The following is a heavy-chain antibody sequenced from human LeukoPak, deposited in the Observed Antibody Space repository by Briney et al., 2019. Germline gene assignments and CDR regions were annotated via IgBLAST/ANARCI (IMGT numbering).Heavy chain of an antibody. Sequence: PGGSLRLSCAASGFTFSSYGMHWVRQAPGKGLEWVAVIWYDGSNKYYADSVKGRFTISRDNSKNTLYLQMNSLRAEDTAVYYCARVPNTYSNYWFDPWGQGTLVTVSS. D-gene: IGHD4-11*01. CDR2: IWYDGSNK. CDR1: GFTFSSYG. J-gene: IGHJ5*02. V-gene: IGHV3-33*01. CDR3: ARVPNTYSNYWFDP.